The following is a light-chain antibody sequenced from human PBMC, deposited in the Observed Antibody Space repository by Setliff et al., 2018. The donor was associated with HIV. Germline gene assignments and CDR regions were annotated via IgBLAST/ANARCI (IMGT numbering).Light chain of an antibody. V-gene: IGLV2-23*02. CDR2: EVS. CDR3: CSYASTGSFV. Sequence: QSALTQPASVSGSPGQSITISCAGTSSDVGSYNFVSWYQQHPGKAPKLIIYEVSKWPSGVSNHFPGSKSGNTASLTISGLQTEDEAEYYCCSYASTGSFVFGTGTKVTVL. CDR1: SSDVGSYNF. J-gene: IGLJ1*01.